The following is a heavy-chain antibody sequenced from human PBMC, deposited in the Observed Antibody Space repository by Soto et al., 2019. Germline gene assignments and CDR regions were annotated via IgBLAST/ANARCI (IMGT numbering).Heavy chain of an antibody. Sequence: GASVKVSCKASGYTFSSYTISWVRQAPGQGLEWMGRIIPILGIANYAQKFQGRVTITADKSTSTAYMELSSLRSEDTAVYYCASRYCSGGSCYRVGWFDPWGQGTLVTVSS. J-gene: IGHJ5*02. CDR1: GYTFSSYT. V-gene: IGHV1-69*02. D-gene: IGHD2-15*01. CDR2: IIPILGIA. CDR3: ASRYCSGGSCYRVGWFDP.